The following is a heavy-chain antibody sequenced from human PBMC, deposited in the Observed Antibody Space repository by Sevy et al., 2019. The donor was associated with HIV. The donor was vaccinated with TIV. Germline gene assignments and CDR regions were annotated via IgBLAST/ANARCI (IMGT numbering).Heavy chain of an antibody. J-gene: IGHJ6*02. Sequence: GGSLRLSCVASGFTFDDNAMHWVRQAPGKGLEWVSGISWNSDKIGYADSVKGRFTISRDNAKNSLYLQMNSLRTEDTALYYCAKSHTSFRGMDVWGQGTTVTVSS. CDR3: AKSHTSFRGMDV. CDR1: GFTFDDNA. V-gene: IGHV3-9*01. CDR2: ISWNSDKI. D-gene: IGHD2-2*02.